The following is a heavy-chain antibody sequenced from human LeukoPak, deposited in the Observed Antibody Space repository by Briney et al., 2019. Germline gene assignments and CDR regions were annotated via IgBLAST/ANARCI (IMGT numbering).Heavy chain of an antibody. J-gene: IGHJ4*02. V-gene: IGHV1-46*01. CDR3: AKDLTTVTTQGDY. D-gene: IGHD4-17*01. CDR1: GYTFTSYY. Sequence: ASVKVSCKASGYTFTSYYMHWVRQAPGQGLEWMGIINPSGGSTSYAQKFQGRVTMTRDMSTSTVYMELSSLRAEDTAVYYCAKDLTTVTTQGDYWGQGTLVTVSS. CDR2: INPSGGST.